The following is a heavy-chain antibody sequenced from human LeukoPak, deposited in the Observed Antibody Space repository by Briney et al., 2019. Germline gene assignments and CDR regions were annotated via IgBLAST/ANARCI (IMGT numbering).Heavy chain of an antibody. V-gene: IGHV4-31*03. Sequence: SETLSLTCTVSGGSISSGGYYWSWIRQHPGKGLEWIGYIYYSGSTYYNPSLKSRVTISVDTSKNQFSLKLSSVTAADTGVYYCARGGRRGYYDSSGYYGGVDYWGQGTLVTVSS. D-gene: IGHD3-22*01. CDR3: ARGGRRGYYDSSGYYGGVDY. CDR2: IYYSGST. CDR1: GGSISSGGYY. J-gene: IGHJ4*02.